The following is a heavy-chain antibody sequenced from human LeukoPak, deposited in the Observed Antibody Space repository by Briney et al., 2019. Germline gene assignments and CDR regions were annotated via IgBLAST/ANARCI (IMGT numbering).Heavy chain of an antibody. CDR2: MSYDGNKK. J-gene: IGHJ4*02. CDR1: GFTFSTHA. V-gene: IGHV3-30-3*01. CDR3: ARDGDTAIRGVNFDY. D-gene: IGHD3-10*01. Sequence: GGSLRLSCAASGFTFSTHAIHWVRQAPGKGLEWVAAMSYDGNKKYYADSVKGRFTISRDNSKNTLYLQMISLMTEDTAVYYCARDGDTAIRGVNFDYWGQGTLVTVAS.